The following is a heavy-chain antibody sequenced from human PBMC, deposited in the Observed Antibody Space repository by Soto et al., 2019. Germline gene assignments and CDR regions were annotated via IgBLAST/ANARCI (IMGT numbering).Heavy chain of an antibody. Sequence: ASVKVSCKTSGYTFSAYYMHWVRQAPGQGLEWMGWINPKSGGTLYAQKFQGRVTMTRDTSISTAYMELSRLRSDDTAVYYCARGGTFAYDTSGYSVYWGQGTLVTVSS. CDR2: INPKSGGT. V-gene: IGHV1-2*02. J-gene: IGHJ4*02. D-gene: IGHD3-22*01. CDR3: ARGGTFAYDTSGYSVY. CDR1: GYTFSAYY.